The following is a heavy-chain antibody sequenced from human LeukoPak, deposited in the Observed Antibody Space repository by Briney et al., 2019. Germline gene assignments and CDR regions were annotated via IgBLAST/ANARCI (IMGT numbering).Heavy chain of an antibody. D-gene: IGHD3-22*01. J-gene: IGHJ4*02. V-gene: IGHV4-59*01. CDR1: GGSRSSNY. CDR3: ARDEGYDSSGYYYEDY. CDR2: IYCSGST. Sequence: SETLSLTCTVSGGSRSSNYWSWIRQPPGKGLEWIGYIYCSGSTNSHPSLKSRVTISVHTYKNQFSMKLSSVTAADGAVYYCARDEGYDSSGYYYEDYWGQGTLVSVSS.